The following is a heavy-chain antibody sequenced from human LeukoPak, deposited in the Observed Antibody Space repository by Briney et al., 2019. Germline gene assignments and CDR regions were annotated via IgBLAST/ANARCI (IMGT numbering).Heavy chain of an antibody. D-gene: IGHD3-10*01. V-gene: IGHV7-4-1*02. CDR3: ARDLGLPYYYGSGSYLAPDY. CDR1: GYTFTSYG. Sequence: ASVKVSCKASGYTFTSYGISWVRQAPGQGLEWMGWIDTNTGIPTYAQGFIGRFVFSLETSVSTAYLQISSLKAEDTAVYYCARDLGLPYYYGSGSYLAPDYWGQGTLVTVSS. CDR2: IDTNTGIP. J-gene: IGHJ4*02.